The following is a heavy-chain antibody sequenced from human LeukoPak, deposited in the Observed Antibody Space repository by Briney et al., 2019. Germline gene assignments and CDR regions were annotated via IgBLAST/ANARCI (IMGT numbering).Heavy chain of an antibody. CDR1: GFTFSSYA. D-gene: IGHD5-24*01. V-gene: IGHV3-23*01. Sequence: GGSLRLPCAASGFTFSSYAMSWVRQAPGKGLEWVSAISGSGGSTYYADSVKGRFTISRDNSKNTLYLQMNGLRAEDTAVYYCAKTRNGYTTEYLEHWGQGTLVTVSS. J-gene: IGHJ1*01. CDR2: ISGSGGST. CDR3: AKTRNGYTTEYLEH.